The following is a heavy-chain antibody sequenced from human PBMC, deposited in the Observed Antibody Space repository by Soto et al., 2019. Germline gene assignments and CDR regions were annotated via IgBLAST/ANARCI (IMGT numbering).Heavy chain of an antibody. CDR3: VSGYTRVGFAY. CDR2: MYYSGSA. Sequence: SETLSLTCTVSGGSISGYYWSWIRQPPGKGLEWIGNMYYSGSAAYNPSLKSRVTISVDTSKNQVSLKLNSVTAADTAVYICVSGYTRVGFAYWGQGTLVTVSS. J-gene: IGHJ4*02. CDR1: GGSISGYY. D-gene: IGHD3-3*01. V-gene: IGHV4-59*04.